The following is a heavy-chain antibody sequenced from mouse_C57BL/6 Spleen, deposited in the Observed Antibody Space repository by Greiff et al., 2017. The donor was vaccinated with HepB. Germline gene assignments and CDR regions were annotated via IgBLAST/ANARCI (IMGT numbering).Heavy chain of an antibody. D-gene: IGHD1-1*01. CDR3: ARHNYYGSSYDAMDY. CDR2: ISSGSSTI. Sequence: EVQLQQSGGGLVKPGGSLKLSCAASGFTFSDYGMHWVRQAPEKGLEWVAYISSGSSTIYYADTVKGRFTISRDNAKNTLFLQMTSLRSGDTAMYYCARHNYYGSSYDAMDYWGQGTSVTVSS. CDR1: GFTFSDYG. J-gene: IGHJ4*01. V-gene: IGHV5-17*01.